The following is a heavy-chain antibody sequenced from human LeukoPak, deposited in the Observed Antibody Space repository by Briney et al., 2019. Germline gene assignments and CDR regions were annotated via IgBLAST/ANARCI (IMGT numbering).Heavy chain of an antibody. D-gene: IGHD6-13*01. J-gene: IGHJ6*02. CDR1: GYTLTELS. CDR3: ATDDIAAAGTPTYYYCGMDV. CDR2: FDPEDGET. V-gene: IGHV1-24*01. Sequence: ASVKVSCKVSGYTLTELSMHWVRQAPGKGLEWMGGFDPEDGETIYAQKFQGRVTMTEDTSTDTAYMELSSLRSEDTAVYYCATDDIAAAGTPTYYYCGMDVWGQGTTVTVSS.